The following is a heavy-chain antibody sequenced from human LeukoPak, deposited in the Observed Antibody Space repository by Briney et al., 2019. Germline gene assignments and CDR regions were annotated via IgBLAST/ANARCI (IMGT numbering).Heavy chain of an antibody. Sequence: GGSLRLPCAASGFVFSSYWMTWVRQAPGKGLEWVASINEGGSRRYYVDSVKGRFTISRDNAQKSLYLEMDSLRADDTAVYYCARAVTSTEGYWGQGTLVTVSS. J-gene: IGHJ4*02. V-gene: IGHV3-7*03. CDR1: GFVFSSYW. D-gene: IGHD4-17*01. CDR2: INEGGSRR. CDR3: ARAVTSTEGY.